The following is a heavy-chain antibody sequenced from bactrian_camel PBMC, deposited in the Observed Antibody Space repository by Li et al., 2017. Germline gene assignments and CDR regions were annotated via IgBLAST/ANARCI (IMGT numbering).Heavy chain of an antibody. D-gene: IGHD6*01. CDR3: AADDGGSSPERVTDFGY. CDR1: GFTVSVNA. CDR2: IHSDGGSL. J-gene: IGHJ6*01. V-gene: IGHV3S7*01. Sequence: LVESGGGLVQPGGSLRLSCVASGFTVSVNAMSWVRQAPGKGLQWVSSIHSDGGSLSYAESVQGRFTISRDNAKNTLYLQLDNLEPEDTAVYYCAADDGGSSPERVTDFGYWGQGTQVTVS.